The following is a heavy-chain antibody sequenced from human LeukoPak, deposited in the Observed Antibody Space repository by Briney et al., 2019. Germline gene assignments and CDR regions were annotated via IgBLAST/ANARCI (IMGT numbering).Heavy chain of an antibody. V-gene: IGHV3-21*01. CDR2: ISSSSSYI. Sequence: GGSLRLSCAASGFTFSSYSMNWVRQAPGKGLEWVSSISSSSSYIYYADSVKGRFTISRDNDKNSLYLQMNSLRAEDTAAYYCARDRGIAAAGTFDYWGQGTLVTVSS. CDR1: GFTFSSYS. D-gene: IGHD6-13*01. J-gene: IGHJ4*02. CDR3: ARDRGIAAAGTFDY.